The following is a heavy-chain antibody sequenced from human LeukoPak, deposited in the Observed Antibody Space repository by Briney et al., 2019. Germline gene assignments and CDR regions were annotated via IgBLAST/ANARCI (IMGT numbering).Heavy chain of an antibody. J-gene: IGHJ6*02. V-gene: IGHV3-66*02. CDR2: IYSGGST. CDR3: ARSTWGSRRYYYYGMDV. Sequence: GGSLRLSCAASGFTVSSNYMSWVRQAPGEGLEWVSVIYSGGSTYYADSVKGRFTIPRDNSKNTLYLQMNSLRAEDTAVYYCARSTWGSRRYYYYGMDVWGQGPTVTVSS. D-gene: IGHD7-27*01. CDR1: GFTVSSNY.